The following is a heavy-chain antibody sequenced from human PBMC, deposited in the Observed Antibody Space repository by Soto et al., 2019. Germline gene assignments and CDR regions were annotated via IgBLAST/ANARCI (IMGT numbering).Heavy chain of an antibody. CDR1: GFTFSTHG. CDR3: ARVAGYGSGSRHFDT. V-gene: IGHV1-18*01. CDR2: HVAISWST. D-gene: IGHD3-10*01. J-gene: IGHJ4*02. Sequence: QVQLLQSGAEVTEPGASVKLSCKASGFTFSTHGLTWVRQAPGQGLEWMGWHVAISWSTIYAQNFQGRVNVTTDRSTNTGYLELRSLTSDDTALYYCARVAGYGSGSRHFDTWGQGSLVIVSS.